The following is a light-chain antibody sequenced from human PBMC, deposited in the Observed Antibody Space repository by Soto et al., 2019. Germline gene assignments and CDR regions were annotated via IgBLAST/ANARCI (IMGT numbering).Light chain of an antibody. CDR1: QTISSW. V-gene: IGKV1-5*03. CDR3: QHYNSYSEA. Sequence: DIQMTQSPSTLSGSVGARVTITCRASQTISSWLAWYQQKPGKAPKLLIYKASTLKSGVPSRFSGIGSGTAGTLTISSLQPDDGATYDGQHYNSYSEAFGQGTKVDIK. J-gene: IGKJ1*01. CDR2: KAS.